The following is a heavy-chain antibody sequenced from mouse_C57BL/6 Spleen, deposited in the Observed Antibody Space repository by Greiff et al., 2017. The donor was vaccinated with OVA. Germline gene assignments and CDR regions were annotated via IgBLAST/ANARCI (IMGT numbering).Heavy chain of an antibody. Sequence: VQLKESGPELVKPGASVKISCKASGYAFSSSWMNWVKQRPGKGLEWIGRIYPGDGDTNYNGKFKGKATLTADKSSSTAYMQLSSLTSEDSAVYFCARGGGRYWYFDVWGTGTTVTVSS. CDR1: GYAFSSSW. J-gene: IGHJ1*03. V-gene: IGHV1-82*01. CDR3: ARGGGRYWYFDV. CDR2: IYPGDGDT. D-gene: IGHD1-1*02.